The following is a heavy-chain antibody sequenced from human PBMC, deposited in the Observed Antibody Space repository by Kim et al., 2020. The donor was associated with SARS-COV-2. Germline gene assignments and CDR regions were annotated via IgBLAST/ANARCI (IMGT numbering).Heavy chain of an antibody. CDR3: GKGRGIN. V-gene: IGHV3-7*01. Sequence: GGSLRLSCAASGFTFTTYWMNWVRQAPGKGLEWVANIKEDGSEKYYVDSVKGRFTISRDNAKNSLYLQMNSLRAEDTAVYYCGKGRGINWGQGTLVTVSS. CDR1: GFTFTTYW. CDR2: IKEDGSEK. J-gene: IGHJ4*02.